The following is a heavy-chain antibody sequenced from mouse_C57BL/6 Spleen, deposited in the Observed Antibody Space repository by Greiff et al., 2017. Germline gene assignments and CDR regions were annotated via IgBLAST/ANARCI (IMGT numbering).Heavy chain of an antibody. CDR1: GYTFTDYE. CDR3: TTSLDYAMDY. Sequence: QVQLQQSGAELVRPGASVTLSCKASGYTFTDYEMHWVKQTPVHGLEWIGAIDPETGGTAYNQKFKGKAILTSDKSSSTAYMELRSLTSEDSAVYYCTTSLDYAMDYWGQGTSVTVSS. D-gene: IGHD1-2*01. J-gene: IGHJ4*01. V-gene: IGHV1-15*01. CDR2: IDPETGGT.